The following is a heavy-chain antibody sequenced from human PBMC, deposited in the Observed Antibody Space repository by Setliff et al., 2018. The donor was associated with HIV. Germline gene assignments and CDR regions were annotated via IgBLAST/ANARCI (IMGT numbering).Heavy chain of an antibody. J-gene: IGHJ6*03. CDR2: INWNGGRT. CDR3: ARERMGRGYYYYLDV. Sequence: GESLTISCAASGFTFDDFGMTWVRQAPGKGLEWVSGINWNGGRTGYADSVTGRFTVSRDNAKNSLYLQMNSLRVEDTALYYCARERMGRGYYYYLDVWGKGTTVTVSS. CDR1: GFTFDDFG. D-gene: IGHD1-26*01. V-gene: IGHV3-20*04.